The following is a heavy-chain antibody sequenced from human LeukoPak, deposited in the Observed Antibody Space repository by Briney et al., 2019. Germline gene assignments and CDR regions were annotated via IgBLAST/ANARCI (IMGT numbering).Heavy chain of an antibody. CDR1: GGTFSSYA. CDR3: ARGAYYYDSSSFDY. Sequence: SVTVSCTASGGTFSSYAIRWVRQAPGQGLEWMGRIIPIFGTANYAQKFQGRVTINADKSTSTAYMELSSLRSEDTAVYYCARGAYYYDSSSFDYWGQGTLVTVSS. J-gene: IGHJ4*02. D-gene: IGHD3-22*01. V-gene: IGHV1-69*06. CDR2: IIPIFGTA.